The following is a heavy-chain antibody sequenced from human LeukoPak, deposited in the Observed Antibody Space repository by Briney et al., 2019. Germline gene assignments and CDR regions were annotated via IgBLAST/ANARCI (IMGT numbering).Heavy chain of an antibody. J-gene: IGHJ4*02. Sequence: GGSLRLSCAASGFTFNNYAIHWVRQAPRKGLEFVSAISSNGGGTYYANSVKGRFSISRDNSKNTLYLQMGRLRVEDMAVYYCARDAGQYFGSGSYYYIWGQGTLVTVSS. CDR1: GFTFNNYA. D-gene: IGHD3-10*01. CDR2: ISSNGGGT. V-gene: IGHV3-64*01. CDR3: ARDAGQYFGSGSYYYI.